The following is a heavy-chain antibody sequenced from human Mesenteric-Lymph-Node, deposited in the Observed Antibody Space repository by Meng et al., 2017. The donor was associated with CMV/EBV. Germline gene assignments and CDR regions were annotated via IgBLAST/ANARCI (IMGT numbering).Heavy chain of an antibody. Sequence: SETLSLSCAVSGGSINSSDWWSWVRQPPGKGLEWIGEVYHSGRMNYNPSLKSRVTISVDKSKNHFSLKLSSVTAADTAVYYCARTESSRTYYYRFEYWGQGTLVTVSS. CDR1: GGSINSSDW. V-gene: IGHV4-4*02. CDR2: VYHSGRM. CDR3: ARTESSRTYYYRFEY. J-gene: IGHJ4*02. D-gene: IGHD1-26*01.